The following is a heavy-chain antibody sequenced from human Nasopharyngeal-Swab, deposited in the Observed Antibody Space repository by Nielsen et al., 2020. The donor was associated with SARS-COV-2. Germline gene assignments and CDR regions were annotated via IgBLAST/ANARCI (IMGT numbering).Heavy chain of an antibody. Sequence: GGSLRLSCAASGFTFSSYAMHWVRQAPGKGLEWVAVISYDGSNKYYADSVKGRFTISRDNSKNTLYLQVNSLRAEDTAVYYCARARYESSGYFYGMDVWGQGTTVTVSS. D-gene: IGHD3-22*01. CDR1: GFTFSSYA. CDR3: ARARYESSGYFYGMDV. CDR2: ISYDGSNK. V-gene: IGHV3-30*14. J-gene: IGHJ6*02.